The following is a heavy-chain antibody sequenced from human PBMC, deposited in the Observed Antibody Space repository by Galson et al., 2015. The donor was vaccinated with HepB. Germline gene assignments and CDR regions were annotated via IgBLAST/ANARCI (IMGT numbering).Heavy chain of an antibody. D-gene: IGHD2-2*01. CDR1: GYSFTSYW. CDR3: ARHPIVVVPAAILDAFDI. V-gene: IGHV5-10-1*01. CDR2: IDPSDSYT. Sequence: QSGAEVKKPGESLRISCKGSGYSFTSYWISWVRQMPGKGLEWMGRIDPSDSYTNYSPSFRGHVTISADKSISTAYQQWSSLKASDTAMYYCARHPIVVVPAAILDAFDIWGQGTMVTVSS. J-gene: IGHJ3*02.